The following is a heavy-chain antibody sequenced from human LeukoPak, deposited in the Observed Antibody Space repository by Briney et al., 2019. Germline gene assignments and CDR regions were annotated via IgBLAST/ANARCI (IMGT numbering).Heavy chain of an antibody. V-gene: IGHV3-7*01. CDR1: GFTFSSYW. Sequence: GGSLRLSCAASGFTFSSYWMSWVRQAPGKGLEWVANIKQDGSEKYYVDSVKGRSTISRDNAKNSLYLQMNGLRAEDTAVYYCARDEPVAVAGYDYWGQGTLVTVSS. J-gene: IGHJ4*02. CDR3: ARDEPVAVAGYDY. CDR2: IKQDGSEK. D-gene: IGHD6-19*01.